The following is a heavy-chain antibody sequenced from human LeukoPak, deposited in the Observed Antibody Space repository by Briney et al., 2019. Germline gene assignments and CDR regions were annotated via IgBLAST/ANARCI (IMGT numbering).Heavy chain of an antibody. D-gene: IGHD6-13*01. CDR3: ARQTNSWGSYYYYYYMDV. V-gene: IGHV4-61*02. Sequence: SETLSLTCTVSGGSISSGSYYWSWIRQPAGKGLEWIGRIYTRGSTNYTPSLKTRVTISVDTSKNQFSLKLSSVTAADTAVYYCARQTNSWGSYYYYYYMDVWGKGTTVTVSS. CDR2: IYTRGST. J-gene: IGHJ6*03. CDR1: GGSISSGSYY.